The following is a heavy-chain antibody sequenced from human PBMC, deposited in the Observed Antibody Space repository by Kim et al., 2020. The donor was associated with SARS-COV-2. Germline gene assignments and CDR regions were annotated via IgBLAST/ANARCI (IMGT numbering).Heavy chain of an antibody. CDR1: GYTFTDYW. CDR3: TRGRRFDS. V-gene: IGHV1-2*02. Sequence: ASVKVSCKASGYTFTDYWIHWVRQAPGQGLEWMAWINPTSGATKYIQKFQGRVTMTRDTSISTVYMELNGLESDDTALYYCTRGRRFDSWGQGTLVTVSS. J-gene: IGHJ4*02. CDR2: INPTSGAT.